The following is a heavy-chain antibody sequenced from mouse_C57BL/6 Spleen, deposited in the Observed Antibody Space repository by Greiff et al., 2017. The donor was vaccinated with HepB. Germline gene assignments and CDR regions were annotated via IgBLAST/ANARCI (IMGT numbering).Heavy chain of an antibody. CDR1: GYAFTNYL. J-gene: IGHJ4*01. CDR3: ARGYYGSVHEGYAMDY. Sequence: VKLMESGAELVRPGTSVKVSCKASGYAFTNYLIEWVKQRPGQGLEWIGVINPGSGGTNYNEKFKGKATLTADKSSSTAYMQLSSLTSEDSAVYFCARGYYGSVHEGYAMDYWGQGTSVTVSS. CDR2: INPGSGGT. D-gene: IGHD1-1*01. V-gene: IGHV1-54*01.